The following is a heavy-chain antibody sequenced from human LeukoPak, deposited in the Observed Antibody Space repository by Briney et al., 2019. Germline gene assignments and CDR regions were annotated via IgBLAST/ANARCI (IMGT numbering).Heavy chain of an antibody. J-gene: IGHJ4*02. Sequence: SETLSLTCTVSGVSISSYYWSWIRQPPGKGLEWIGYIYYSGSTNYNPSLKSRVTISVDTSKNQFSLKLSSVTAADTAVYYCVRDDSSGYYYFDYWGQGTLVTVSS. V-gene: IGHV4-59*01. CDR2: IYYSGST. CDR1: GVSISSYY. D-gene: IGHD3-22*01. CDR3: VRDDSSGYYYFDY.